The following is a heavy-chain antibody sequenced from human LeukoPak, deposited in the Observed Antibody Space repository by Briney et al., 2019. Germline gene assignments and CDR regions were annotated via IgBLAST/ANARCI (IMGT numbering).Heavy chain of an antibody. V-gene: IGHV1-46*01. Sequence: ASVKVSCKASGYTFTNNFMHWVRQAPGQGLEWIGIINPSGDNTWYAQKFQGRVTMTRDTSISTAYMELSRLRSDDTAVYYCVRVLFYSSGNKSNRVDYWGQGTLVTVSS. CDR1: GYTFTNNF. CDR3: VRVLFYSSGNKSNRVDY. D-gene: IGHD6-19*01. J-gene: IGHJ4*02. CDR2: INPSGDNT.